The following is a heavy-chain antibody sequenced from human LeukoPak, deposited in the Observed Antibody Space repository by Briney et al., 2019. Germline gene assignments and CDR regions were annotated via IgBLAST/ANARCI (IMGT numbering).Heavy chain of an antibody. CDR2: ISSSSSYI. V-gene: IGHV3-21*01. CDR3: ARSHTAMVTGYYYGMDV. D-gene: IGHD5-18*01. CDR1: GFTFSSYS. J-gene: IGHJ6*02. Sequence: GGSLRLSCAASGFTFSSYSMNWVRQAPGKGLEWVSSISSSSSYIYYADSVKGRFTISRDNSKNTLYLQMNSLRAEDTAVYYCARSHTAMVTGYYYGMDVWGQGTTVTVSS.